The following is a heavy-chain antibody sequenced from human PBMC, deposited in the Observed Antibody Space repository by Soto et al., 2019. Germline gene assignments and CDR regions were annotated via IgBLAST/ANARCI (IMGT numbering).Heavy chain of an antibody. Sequence: SVKVSCKASGGTFSSYAISWVRQAPGQGLEWMGGIIPIFGTANYAQKFQCRVTITADKSTSTAYMELSSLRSEDTALSFCASPPGWFGAQRKNWFDPWGQGTLVTVSS. CDR2: IIPIFGTA. D-gene: IGHD3-10*01. J-gene: IGHJ5*02. CDR1: GGTFSSYA. CDR3: ASPPGWFGAQRKNWFDP. V-gene: IGHV1-69*06.